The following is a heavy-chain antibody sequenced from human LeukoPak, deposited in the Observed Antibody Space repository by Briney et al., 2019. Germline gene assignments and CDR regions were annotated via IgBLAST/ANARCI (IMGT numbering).Heavy chain of an antibody. CDR3: ARVSGLGMNEHYQH. Sequence: PGESLKISCEASGLTFSKSWMHWVRQAPGKGLVWVSRIDNDGRTTSYADSVKGRFTISRDNAKNTLYLQMNSLRAEDTAVYYCARVSGLGMNEHYQHWGQGTLVTVPS. V-gene: IGHV3-74*01. D-gene: IGHD3-10*01. J-gene: IGHJ1*01. CDR1: GLTFSKSW. CDR2: IDNDGRTT.